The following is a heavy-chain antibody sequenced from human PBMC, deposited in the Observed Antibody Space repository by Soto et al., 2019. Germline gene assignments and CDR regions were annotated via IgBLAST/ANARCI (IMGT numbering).Heavy chain of an antibody. J-gene: IGHJ4*02. CDR1: GFTFSSYG. V-gene: IGHV3-30*03. D-gene: IGHD5-12*01. CDR3: AIGWRWLQTQPFDY. CDR2: ISYDGSNK. Sequence: PGGSLRLSCAASGFTFSSYGMHWVRQAPGKGLEWVAVISYDGSNKYYADSVKGRFTISRDNSKNTLYLQMNSLRAEDTAVYYCAIGWRWLQTQPFDYWGQGTLVTVSS.